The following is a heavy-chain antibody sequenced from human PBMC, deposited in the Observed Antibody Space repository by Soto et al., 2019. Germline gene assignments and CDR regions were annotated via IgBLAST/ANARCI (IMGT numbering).Heavy chain of an antibody. CDR3: ARDQQLVTGWGYYFDD. CDR1: GGTFSSYA. D-gene: IGHD6-13*01. J-gene: IGHJ4*02. Sequence: SVKVSCKASGGTFSSYAISWVRQAPGQGLEWMGGIIPIFGTANYAQKFQGRVTITADESTSTAYMELSSLRSEDTAVYYCARDQQLVTGWGYYFDDWGQGTLVTVSS. CDR2: IIPIFGTA. V-gene: IGHV1-69*13.